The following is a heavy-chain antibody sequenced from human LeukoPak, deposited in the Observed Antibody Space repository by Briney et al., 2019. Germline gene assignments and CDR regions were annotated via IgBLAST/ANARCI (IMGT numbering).Heavy chain of an antibody. CDR1: GGSISSYY. CDR2: IHYSGST. CDR3: ARGYYYDSSGYPDAFDI. J-gene: IGHJ3*02. V-gene: IGHV4-59*01. Sequence: SETLSLTCTVSGGSISSYYWSWIRQPPGKGLVWIGYIHYSGSTNYNPSLKSRVTISVDTSKNQFSLKLSSVTAADTAVYYCARGYYYDSSGYPDAFDIWGQGTMVTVSS. D-gene: IGHD3-22*01.